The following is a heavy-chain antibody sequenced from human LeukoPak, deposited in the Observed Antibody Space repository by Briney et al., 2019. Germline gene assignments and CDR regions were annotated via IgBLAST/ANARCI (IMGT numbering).Heavy chain of an antibody. J-gene: IGHJ1*01. CDR2: ISSSSSYI. CDR1: GFTFSSYS. D-gene: IGHD3-22*01. Sequence: GGSLRLSCAASGFTFSSYSMNWVRQAPGKGLEWVSSISSSSSYIYYADSVKGRFTISRDNAKNSLYLQMNSLRAEDTSVYYCARDLLGDSGYPSMSAEYFQHWGQGTLVTVSS. CDR3: ARDLLGDSGYPSMSAEYFQH. V-gene: IGHV3-21*01.